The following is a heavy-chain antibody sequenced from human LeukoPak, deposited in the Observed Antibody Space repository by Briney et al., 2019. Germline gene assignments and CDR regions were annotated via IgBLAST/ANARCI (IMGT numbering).Heavy chain of an antibody. CDR2: INPNSGDT. V-gene: IGHV1-2*02. J-gene: IGHJ3*02. CDR1: VYTFTAYY. D-gene: IGHD2-15*01. Sequence: ASVKVSCKTSVYTFTAYYLHWVRQAPGQGLEWMGWINPNSGDTNYAQKFQGGVAMTRDTSISTAYMELSRLRSDDTAVYYCAREQYCSGGTCYTDAFDIWGQGTMVTVSS. CDR3: AREQYCSGGTCYTDAFDI.